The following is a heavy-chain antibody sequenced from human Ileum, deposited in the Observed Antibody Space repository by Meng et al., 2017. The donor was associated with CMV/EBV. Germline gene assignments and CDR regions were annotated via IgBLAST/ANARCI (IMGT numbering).Heavy chain of an antibody. D-gene: IGHD5/OR15-5a*01. J-gene: IGHJ4*02. CDR2: INGNAGST. Sequence: GESLKISCVASGFTFSSFVMHWVRQAPGKGLEYVSAINGNAGSTYYADSVKGRFTVSSDNSKNTLYLQMGSLRTEDMAVYYCATCLLSSTCFYPYYWGLGTLVTVSS. V-gene: IGHV3-64*02. CDR3: ATCLLSSTCFYPYY. CDR1: GFTFSSFV.